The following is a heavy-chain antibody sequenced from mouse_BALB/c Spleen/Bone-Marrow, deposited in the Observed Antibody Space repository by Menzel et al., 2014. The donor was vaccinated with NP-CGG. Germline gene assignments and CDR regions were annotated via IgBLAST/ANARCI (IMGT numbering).Heavy chain of an antibody. V-gene: IGHV3-1*02. D-gene: IGHD2-3*01. Sequence: DVKLVESGPDLVKPSQSLSLTCTVTGYSITSGYSCHWIRQFPGNKLEWMGFIYYGGGSNYNPSLKSRVSISRDTSKNQFFLQLNSVTSEDAATYYCARHDGYFDYWGQGTTLTVSS. CDR1: GYSITSGYS. CDR3: ARHDGYFDY. J-gene: IGHJ2*01. CDR2: IYYGGGS.